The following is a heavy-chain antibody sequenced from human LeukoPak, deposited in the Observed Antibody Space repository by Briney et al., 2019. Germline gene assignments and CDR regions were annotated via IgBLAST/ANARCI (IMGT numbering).Heavy chain of an antibody. J-gene: IGHJ6*03. CDR2: IHTDGSAT. D-gene: IGHD3-10*01. CDR1: GFTFSSYW. CDR3: AREQEEFYYYYMDV. Sequence: GGSLRLSCAASGFTFSSYWMHWVRQAPGKGLVWVSRIHTDGSATNYADSVKGRFTISRDNAKNTLYLQMNSLRAEDTAVYYCAREQEEFYYYYMDVWGKGTTVTVSS. V-gene: IGHV3-74*01.